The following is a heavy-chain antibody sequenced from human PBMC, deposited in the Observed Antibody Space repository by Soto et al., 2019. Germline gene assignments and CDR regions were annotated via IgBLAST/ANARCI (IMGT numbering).Heavy chain of an antibody. V-gene: IGHV3-23*01. CDR3: VRGSTSSRPYFFDH. CDR2: ISTSGANT. D-gene: IGHD1-26*01. CDR1: GFTFTDHA. J-gene: IGHJ4*02. Sequence: GGSLRLSCATSGFTFTDHAMSWVRRAPGKGLEWVAAISTSGANTYYAESVEGRFTISRDNPRKTLYLQMNNLRSDDTATYYCVRGSTSSRPYFFDHWGQGTLVTVSS.